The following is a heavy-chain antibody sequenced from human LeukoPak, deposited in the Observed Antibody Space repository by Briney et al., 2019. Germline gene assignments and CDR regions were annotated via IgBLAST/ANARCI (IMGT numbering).Heavy chain of an antibody. CDR3: AKGISSGWRGGAFDI. CDR1: GNYW. CDR2: INSDGSWT. Sequence: GGSLRLSCAASGNYWMHWVRQAPGKGLVWVSHINSDGSWTSYADSVKGRFTISRDNAKNSLYLQMNSLRAEDTALYYCAKGISSGWRGGAFDIWGQGTMVTVSS. D-gene: IGHD6-19*01. J-gene: IGHJ3*02. V-gene: IGHV3-74*01.